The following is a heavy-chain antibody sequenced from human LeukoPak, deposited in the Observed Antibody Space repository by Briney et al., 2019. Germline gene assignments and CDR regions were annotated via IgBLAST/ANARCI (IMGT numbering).Heavy chain of an antibody. CDR1: GFTFDDYG. J-gene: IGHJ4*02. V-gene: IGHV3-20*04. CDR2: INWNGAST. CDR3: ARGLYSYGPNPSLYYFDY. Sequence: PGGSLRLSCAASGFTFDDYGMSWVRHAPGKGLEWVSGINWNGASTGYADSVKGRFTISRDNAKNSLYLQMNSLRAEDTALYYCARGLYSYGPNPSLYYFDYWGQGTLVTVSS. D-gene: IGHD5-18*01.